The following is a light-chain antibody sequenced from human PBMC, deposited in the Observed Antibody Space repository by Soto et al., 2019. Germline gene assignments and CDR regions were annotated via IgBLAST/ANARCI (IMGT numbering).Light chain of an antibody. CDR3: SSYTSSSLYV. V-gene: IGLV2-11*01. CDR2: DVS. Sequence: QSVLTQPRSVSGSPGQSVTISCTGSSSDVGGSKYVSWYQQHPDKAPKLMIYDVSKRPSGVPARFSGSKSGNTASLTISGLQTEDESDYYCSSYTSSSLYVFGTGTKVTVL. J-gene: IGLJ1*01. CDR1: SSDVGGSKY.